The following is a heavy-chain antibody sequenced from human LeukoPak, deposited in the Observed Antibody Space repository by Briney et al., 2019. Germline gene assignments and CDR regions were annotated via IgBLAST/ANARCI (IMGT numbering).Heavy chain of an antibody. CDR1: GDIVSSDSAT. J-gene: IGHJ6*02. V-gene: IGHV6-1*01. Sequence: SQTLSLTCAISGDIVSSDSATWNWIRQSPSRGLEWLVRTYYRSKWYNDYAVSVKSRMTINPDTSKNQFSLQLNFVTPEDTAVYYCARAVFTSGRSSPMDVWGQGTAVTVSS. CDR2: TYYRSKWYN. D-gene: IGHD1-26*01. CDR3: ARAVFTSGRSSPMDV.